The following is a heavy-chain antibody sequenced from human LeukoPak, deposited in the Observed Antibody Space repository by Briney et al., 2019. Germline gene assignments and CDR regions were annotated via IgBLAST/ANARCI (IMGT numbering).Heavy chain of an antibody. CDR1: GGSISSYC. J-gene: IGHJ5*02. D-gene: IGHD3-10*01. V-gene: IGHV4-59*08. Sequence: SETLSLTCTVSGGSISSYCWSWIRQPPGKGLEWIGYIYYSGSTNYNPSLKSRVTISVDTSKNPFSLKLSSVTAADTAVYYCASGADYGSGTTFDPWGQGTLVTVSS. CDR2: IYYSGST. CDR3: ASGADYGSGTTFDP.